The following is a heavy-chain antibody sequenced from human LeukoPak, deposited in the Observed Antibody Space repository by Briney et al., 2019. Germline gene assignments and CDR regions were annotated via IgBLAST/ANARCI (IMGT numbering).Heavy chain of an antibody. CDR2: INPNSGGT. CDR3: ARARRRVRGVKTSNWFGP. D-gene: IGHD3-10*01. Sequence: ASVKVSCKASGYTFTGYYMHWVRQAPGQGLEWMGWINPNSGGTNYAQKFQGRVTMTRDTSISTAHMELSRLRSDDTAVYYCARARRRVRGVKTSNWFGPWGQGTLVTVSS. J-gene: IGHJ5*02. V-gene: IGHV1-2*02. CDR1: GYTFTGYY.